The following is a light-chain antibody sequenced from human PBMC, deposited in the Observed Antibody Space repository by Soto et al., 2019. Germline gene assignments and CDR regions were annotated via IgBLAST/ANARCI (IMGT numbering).Light chain of an antibody. CDR2: GAS. V-gene: IGKV3-20*01. CDR3: QQYGSSPPWT. Sequence: EIVLTQSPGTLSLSPGERATLSCRASQSVSSSYLAWYQQKPGQAPRLLIYGASSRATGIPDRFSGSGSGTDFPLTISRLEREDFAVYYCQQYGSSPPWTFGQGTKVEIK. CDR1: QSVSSSY. J-gene: IGKJ1*01.